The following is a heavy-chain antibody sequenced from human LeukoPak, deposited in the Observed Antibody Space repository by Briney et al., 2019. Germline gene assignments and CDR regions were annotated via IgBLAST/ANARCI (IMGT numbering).Heavy chain of an antibody. CDR3: ARGLVAGAIDY. J-gene: IGHJ4*02. CDR1: GGSISSYY. D-gene: IGHD6-19*01. Sequence: SETLSLTCTVSGGSISSYYWSWIRQPPGKGLEWIGYIYYSGSTNYNPSPKSRVTISVDTSKNQFSLKLSSVTAADTAVYYCARGLVAGAIDYWGQGTLVTVSS. V-gene: IGHV4-59*01. CDR2: IYYSGST.